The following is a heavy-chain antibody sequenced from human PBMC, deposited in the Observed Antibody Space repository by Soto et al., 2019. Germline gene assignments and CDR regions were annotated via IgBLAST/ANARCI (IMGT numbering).Heavy chain of an antibody. CDR3: ARSPPRVERNNYAGGWFDP. CDR2: MNPNSGNT. V-gene: IGHV1-8*01. CDR1: GYTFTSYD. D-gene: IGHD4-4*01. Sequence: QAQLVQSGAEVKKPGASVKVSCKASGYTFTSYDINWVRQATGQGLEWMGWMNPNSGNTGYPQKFQGRVTMTRNTSISTAYMELSSLRFEDTAVYYCARSPPRVERNNYAGGWFDPWGQGTLVTVSS. J-gene: IGHJ5*02.